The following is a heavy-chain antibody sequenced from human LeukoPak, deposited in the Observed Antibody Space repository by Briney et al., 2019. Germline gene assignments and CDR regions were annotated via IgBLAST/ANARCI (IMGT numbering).Heavy chain of an antibody. CDR1: GGSISSGGYY. Sequence: PSETLSLTCTVSGGSISSGGYYWSWIRQHPGKGLEWIGYIYYSGSTYYNPSLKSRVTISVDTSKNQFSLKLSSVTAADTAVYYCARDRVVVVPAAMSDYYYYGMDVWGQGTTVTVSS. J-gene: IGHJ6*02. D-gene: IGHD2-2*01. CDR2: IYYSGST. CDR3: ARDRVVVVPAAMSDYYYYGMDV. V-gene: IGHV4-31*03.